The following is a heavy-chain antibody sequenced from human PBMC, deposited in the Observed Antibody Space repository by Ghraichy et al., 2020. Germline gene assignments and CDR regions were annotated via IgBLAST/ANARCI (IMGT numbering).Heavy chain of an antibody. CDR2: IRIKAFNYAT. Sequence: GGSLRLSCAASGFNFVGSTIHWVRQASGKGLEWVGRIRIKAFNYATEYGASVKGRSTISRDDSSHTAYLHMNSLKAEDTAIYYCAKFDCDGECYNMAWGQGTLVTVSS. CDR3: AKFDCDGECYNMA. V-gene: IGHV3-73*01. CDR1: GFNFVGST. D-gene: IGHD2-21*01. J-gene: IGHJ5*02.